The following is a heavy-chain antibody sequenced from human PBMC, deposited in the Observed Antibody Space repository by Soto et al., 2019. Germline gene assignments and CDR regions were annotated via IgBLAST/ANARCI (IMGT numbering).Heavy chain of an antibody. J-gene: IGHJ6*02. V-gene: IGHV3-23*01. Sequence: GGSLRLSCAASGFTFSSYAMSWVRQAPGKGLEWVSAISGSGGSTYYADSVKGRFTISRDNSKNTLYLQMNSLRAEDTAVYYWAKDFENYYYYGKDVWGQGTTVTVSS. CDR2: ISGSGGST. CDR1: GFTFSSYA. CDR3: AKDFENYYYYGKDV.